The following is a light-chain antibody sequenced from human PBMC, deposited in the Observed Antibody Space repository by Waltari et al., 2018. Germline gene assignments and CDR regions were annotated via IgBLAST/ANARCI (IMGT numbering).Light chain of an antibody. CDR3: ISYTSSSTLV. J-gene: IGLJ3*02. V-gene: IGLV2-14*01. Sequence: QSALTQPASVSGSPGQSITIPCTGTSSDVGGYNYVSWYQQHPGKTPKLMIYEVSNRPSWVSTRSSGAKSGNTASLTICVLQAEDGADYYCISYTSSSTLVFGGWTKLTVL. CDR1: SSDVGGYNY. CDR2: EVS.